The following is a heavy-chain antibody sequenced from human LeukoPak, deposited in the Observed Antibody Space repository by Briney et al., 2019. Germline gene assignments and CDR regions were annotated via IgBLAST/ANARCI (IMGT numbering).Heavy chain of an antibody. V-gene: IGHV4-59*08. Sequence: SETLSLTCTVSGGSISSYYWTWIRQPPGKGLEWIGYVYYSGSTNYNPSLKSRVTMSVDSSKNQFSLKLSSVTAADTAVYYCARFCGGGSCVDYWGQGTLVTVSS. D-gene: IGHD2-15*01. CDR2: VYYSGST. J-gene: IGHJ4*02. CDR1: GGSISSYY. CDR3: ARFCGGGSCVDY.